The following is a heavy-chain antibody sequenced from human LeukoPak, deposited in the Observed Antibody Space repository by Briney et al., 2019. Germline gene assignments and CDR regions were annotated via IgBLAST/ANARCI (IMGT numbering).Heavy chain of an antibody. CDR1: GFTFSNYA. D-gene: IGHD2-15*01. CDR2: ISSSGSTI. V-gene: IGHV3-48*03. J-gene: IGHJ4*02. Sequence: PGGSLRLSCAASGFTFSNYAMTWVRQAPGKGLEWVSYISSSGSTIYYADSVKGRFTISRDNAKNSLYLQMNSLRAEDTAVYYCAREPGLVVAGFDYWGQGTLVTVSS. CDR3: AREPGLVVAGFDY.